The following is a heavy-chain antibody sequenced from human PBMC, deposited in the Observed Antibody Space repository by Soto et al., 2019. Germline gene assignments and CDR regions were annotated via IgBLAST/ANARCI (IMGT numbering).Heavy chain of an antibody. CDR3: ARLHGYCISSSCHGHYAMDV. D-gene: IGHD2-2*01. Sequence: QLQLQESGPGLVKPSETLSLTCTVSSAPVSSSTYTWGWIRQPPGKGLEWIGSIYYSGSTYYNPSLNSRVTVSVDTSKTQLSRKVTSVTAADTAVYYCARLHGYCISSSCHGHYAMDVWGQGTTVTVSS. CDR2: IYYSGST. J-gene: IGHJ6*02. CDR1: SAPVSSSTYT. V-gene: IGHV4-39*01.